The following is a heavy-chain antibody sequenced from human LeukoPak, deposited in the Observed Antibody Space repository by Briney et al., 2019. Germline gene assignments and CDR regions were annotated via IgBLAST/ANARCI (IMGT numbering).Heavy chain of an antibody. J-gene: IGHJ4*02. V-gene: IGHV3-23*01. CDR2: ITGGGADT. CDR3: AKDLTYYYDSTGYYFDY. Sequence: GGSLRLSCAASGFAFSNYAMAWVRQAPGKEPEWVSVITGGGADTYQIDSVKGRFTISRDNSKNTLYLQLNSLRAEDTAIYYCAKDLTYYYDSTGYYFDYWGQGTLVTVSS. CDR1: GFAFSNYA. D-gene: IGHD3-22*01.